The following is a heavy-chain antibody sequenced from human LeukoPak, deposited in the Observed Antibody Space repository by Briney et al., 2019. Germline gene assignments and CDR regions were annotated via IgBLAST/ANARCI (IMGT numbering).Heavy chain of an antibody. CDR3: AGIWQYFDY. J-gene: IGHJ4*02. CDR1: GFTFSTYS. CDR2: INSDGSSA. D-gene: IGHD1-14*01. V-gene: IGHV3-74*01. Sequence: PGGSLRLSCAASGFTFSTYSMNWVRQAPGKGLEWVSRINSDGSSANYADSVKGRFTIFRDNAKNTLYLQMNTLRAEDTAVYFCAGIWQYFDYWGQGTLVTVSS.